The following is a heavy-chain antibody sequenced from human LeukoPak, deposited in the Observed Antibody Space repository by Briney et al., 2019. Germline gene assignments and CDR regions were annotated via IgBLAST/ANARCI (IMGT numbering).Heavy chain of an antibody. V-gene: IGHV1-18*01. D-gene: IGHD3-16*01. CDR1: GYTFTSYG. CDR3: AGTVGITFGGRYGMDA. Sequence: ASVKVSCKASGYTFTSYGISWVRQAPGQGLEWMGWISAYNGNTNYAQKLQGRVTMTTDTSTSTAYMELRSLRSDDTAVYYCAGTVGITFGGRYGMDAWGQGTTVTVSS. CDR2: ISAYNGNT. J-gene: IGHJ6*02.